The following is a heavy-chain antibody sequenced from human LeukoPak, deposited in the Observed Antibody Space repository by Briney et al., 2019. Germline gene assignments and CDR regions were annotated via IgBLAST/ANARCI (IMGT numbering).Heavy chain of an antibody. J-gene: IGHJ4*02. D-gene: IGHD1-26*01. CDR3: ASSGSYRFDY. Sequence: GRSLRLSCAASGFTFSSYGMHWVRQAPGKGLEWVSHITASGTAMFYADSVKGRFTISRDNAKNSLYLQMNSLRDEDTAVYYCASSGSYRFDYWGQGTLVTVSS. CDR2: ITASGTAM. CDR1: GFTFSSYG. V-gene: IGHV3-48*02.